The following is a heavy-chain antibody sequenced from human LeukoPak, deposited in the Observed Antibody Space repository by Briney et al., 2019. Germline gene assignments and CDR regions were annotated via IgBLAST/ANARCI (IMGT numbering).Heavy chain of an antibody. D-gene: IGHD3-22*01. V-gene: IGHV4-31*03. CDR3: VSVSYDTSLQH. CDR1: GGSISSGGYF. Sequence: PSQTLSLTCTVSGGSISSGGYFWSWIRQHPGKGLEWIGYIYYSGSTYYNPSLKGRVTISVDTSKNQFSLRLSSVTAADTAIYYCVSVSYDTSLQHWGQGTLVTVSS. J-gene: IGHJ1*01. CDR2: IYYSGST.